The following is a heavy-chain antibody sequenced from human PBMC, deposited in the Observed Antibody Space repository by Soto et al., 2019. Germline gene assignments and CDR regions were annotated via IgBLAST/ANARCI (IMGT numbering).Heavy chain of an antibody. Sequence: QVQLQQWGAELLKTSETLSLTCAVYGGSFNGYYWNWIRQPPGKGLEWIGEINHSGSTNYNPSLKSRDTISVDTSKNQSSLKLSSVTAADTAVYYCARGYGRTFDYWGQGTLVTVSS. CDR2: INHSGST. J-gene: IGHJ4*02. CDR3: ARGYGRTFDY. V-gene: IGHV4-34*01. D-gene: IGHD3-10*01. CDR1: GGSFNGYY.